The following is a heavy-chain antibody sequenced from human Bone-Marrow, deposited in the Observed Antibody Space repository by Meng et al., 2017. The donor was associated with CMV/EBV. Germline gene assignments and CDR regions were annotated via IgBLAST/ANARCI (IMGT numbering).Heavy chain of an antibody. CDR3: ARGLEYSSSPDY. J-gene: IGHJ4*02. CDR1: GFTFSSYW. CDR2: INSDGSST. D-gene: IGHD6-6*01. V-gene: IGHV3-74*01. Sequence: ETLSLTCAASGFTFSSYWMHWVRQAPGKGLVWVSRINSDGSSTSYADSVKGRFTISRDNAKNTLYLQMNSLRAEDTAVYYCARGLEYSSSPDYWGQGTLVTVSS.